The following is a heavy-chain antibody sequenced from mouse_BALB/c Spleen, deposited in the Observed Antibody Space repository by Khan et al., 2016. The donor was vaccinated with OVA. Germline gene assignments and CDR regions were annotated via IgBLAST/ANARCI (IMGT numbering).Heavy chain of an antibody. D-gene: IGHD1-1*01. CDR3: ARYDYYGYAVDY. CDR2: IRYSGST. CDR1: GYSITSNYA. J-gene: IGHJ4*01. Sequence: EVQLQESGPGLVKPSQSLSLTCTVTGYSITSNYAWNWIRQFPGNKLEWMGYIRYSGSTSYNPSLKSRISITRDTSKNQFFLQLNSVTTEDTATXYCARYDYYGYAVDYWGQGTSVTVSS. V-gene: IGHV3-2*02.